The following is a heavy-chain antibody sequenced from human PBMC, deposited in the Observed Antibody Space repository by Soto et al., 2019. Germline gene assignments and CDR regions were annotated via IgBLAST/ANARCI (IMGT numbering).Heavy chain of an antibody. CDR1: GSTFSSYS. J-gene: IGHJ3*02. Sequence: PGGSLRLSCVDSGSTFSSYSMNWVRQAPGKGLEWVSSISAFSSPIFYADSVKGRYTISRDNAKNSLYLQMRSLRAEDTAVYYCVRGGRGYTRDDVFDIWGQGTMVTVSS. D-gene: IGHD6-25*01. CDR2: ISAFSSPI. V-gene: IGHV3-21*06. CDR3: VRGGRGYTRDDVFDI.